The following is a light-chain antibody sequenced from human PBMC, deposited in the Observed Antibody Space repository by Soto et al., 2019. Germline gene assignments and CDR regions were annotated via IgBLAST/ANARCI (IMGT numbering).Light chain of an antibody. V-gene: IGLV3-21*04. J-gene: IGLJ1*01. CDR1: NIGSKS. CDR2: YDN. CDR3: LVRDSSTDGQV. Sequence: SYELTQPPSVSVAPGKTANITCGGNNIGSKSVHWYQQRPGQAPLLVIYYDNERPSGTPERFSGSNSGNTATLTIDRVEAGDEADFYCLVRDSSTDGQVFGPGTKVTVL.